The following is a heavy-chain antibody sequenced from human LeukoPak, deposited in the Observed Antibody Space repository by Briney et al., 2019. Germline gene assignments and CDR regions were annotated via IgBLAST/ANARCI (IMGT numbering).Heavy chain of an antibody. CDR1: GGTFSSYT. V-gene: IGHV1-69*13. CDR3: ARDPSYYYDSSGYSH. CDR2: IIPIFGTA. Sequence: SVKVSCKASGGTFSSYTISWVRQAPGQGLEWMGGIIPIFGTANYAQKFQGRVTITADESTSTAYMELSSLRSEDKAVYYCARDPSYYYDSSGYSHWGQGTLVTVSS. D-gene: IGHD3-22*01. J-gene: IGHJ1*01.